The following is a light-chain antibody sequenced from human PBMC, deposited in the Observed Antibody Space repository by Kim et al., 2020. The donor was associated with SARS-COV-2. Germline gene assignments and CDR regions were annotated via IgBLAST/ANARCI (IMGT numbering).Light chain of an antibody. CDR1: QRISSC. V-gene: IGKV1-5*03. CDR2: PAS. Sequence: SASVGDRVTITCRASQRISSCLAWYQQKPGKAPKPLIFPASSLESGVPLRFSGSGSGTEFTLTIGSLQPDDFATYYCQQYNGYPCTFGQGTKLEI. J-gene: IGKJ2*02. CDR3: QQYNGYPCT.